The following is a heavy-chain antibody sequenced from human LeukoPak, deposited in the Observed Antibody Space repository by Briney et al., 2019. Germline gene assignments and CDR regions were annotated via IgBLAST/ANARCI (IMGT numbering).Heavy chain of an antibody. V-gene: IGHV4-59*08. J-gene: IGHJ6*02. Sequence: SETLSLTCTVSGAPITRYYWSWIRQPPGKGLEWIGYIYYTGSANYNPSLKSRVSISVDTSKNQFSLRLSSVTAADTAVYYCERPAGLPSFAMDVWGQGTTVTVSS. CDR1: GAPITRYY. CDR2: IYYTGSA. D-gene: IGHD2-15*01. CDR3: ERPAGLPSFAMDV.